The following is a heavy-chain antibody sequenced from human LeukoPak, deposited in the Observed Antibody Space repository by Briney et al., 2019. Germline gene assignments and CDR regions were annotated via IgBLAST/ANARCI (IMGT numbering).Heavy chain of an antibody. V-gene: IGHV1-18*01. Sequence: ASVKVSCKASGDTLTSYGISWVRQAPGQGLEWMGWISAHNGDTNYAQKFQGRVTMTTDTSTSTGYMELRSLTSDDTAVYYCARDLKRTVGATTTSDYWGQGTLVTVSS. D-gene: IGHD1-26*01. J-gene: IGHJ4*02. CDR2: ISAHNGDT. CDR1: GDTLTSYG. CDR3: ARDLKRTVGATTTSDY.